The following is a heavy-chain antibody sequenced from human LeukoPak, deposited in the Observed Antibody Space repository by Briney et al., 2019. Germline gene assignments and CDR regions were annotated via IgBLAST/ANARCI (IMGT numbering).Heavy chain of an antibody. D-gene: IGHD4-4*01. CDR3: ARVGGMTTINNAAFDI. CDR1: GGSISSDY. CDR2: IYHIGIT. J-gene: IGHJ3*02. Sequence: PSETLSLSCSFSGGSISSDYCKWSRQPPRKGLEWSGYIYHIGITNYNPSLQSRVTISIDKSKKQVYLKLISVTSADTAVYYCARVGGMTTINNAAFDIWGQGTMVTVSS. V-gene: IGHV4-59*01.